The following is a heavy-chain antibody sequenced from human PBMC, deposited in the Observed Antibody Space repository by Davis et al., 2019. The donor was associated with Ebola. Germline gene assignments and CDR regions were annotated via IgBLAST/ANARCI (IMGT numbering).Heavy chain of an antibody. CDR1: GGSTSSRHW. D-gene: IGHD2-15*01. CDR3: ARASSVLGVVAASMRAFDI. Sequence: SETLSPTCPLPGGSTSSRHWWSWVRQPPGQGLEWTGEIYHSGSTNYNTSLKSRVTISVDKSKNQFPLKLSSVTAADTAVYYCARASSVLGVVAASMRAFDIWSQGTMVTVSS. V-gene: IGHV4-4*02. J-gene: IGHJ3*02. CDR2: IYHSGST.